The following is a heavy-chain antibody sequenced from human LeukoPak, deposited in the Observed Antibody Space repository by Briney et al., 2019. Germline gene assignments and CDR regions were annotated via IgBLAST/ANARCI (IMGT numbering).Heavy chain of an antibody. D-gene: IGHD3-10*01. CDR3: ASRLWFGEIL. CDR2: IIPIFGTA. Sequence: GASVKVSCKASGYTFTSYGISWVRQAPGQGLEWMGGIIPIFGTANYAQKFQGRVTITADESTSTAYVELSSLRSEDTAVYYCASRLWFGEILWGQGTLVTVSS. J-gene: IGHJ4*02. V-gene: IGHV1-69*13. CDR1: GYTFTSYG.